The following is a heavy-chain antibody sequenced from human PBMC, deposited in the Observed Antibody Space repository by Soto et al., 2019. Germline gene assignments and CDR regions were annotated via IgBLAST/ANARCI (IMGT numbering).Heavy chain of an antibody. J-gene: IGHJ4*02. D-gene: IGHD3-3*01. CDR1: GGTFSSYA. V-gene: IGHV1-69*13. Sequence: ASVKVSCKASGGTFSSYAISWVRQAPGQGLEWMGGIIPIFGTANYAQKFQGRVTITADESTSTAYMELSSLRSEDAAVYYCARSNDFWSGYYMVGGYFDYWGQGTLVTVSS. CDR2: IIPIFGTA. CDR3: ARSNDFWSGYYMVGGYFDY.